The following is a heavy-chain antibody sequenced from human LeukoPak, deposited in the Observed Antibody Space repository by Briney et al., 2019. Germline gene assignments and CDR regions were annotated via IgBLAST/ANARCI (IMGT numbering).Heavy chain of an antibody. CDR2: ISYDGNNK. CDR1: GFTFSNSA. Sequence: GGSLRLSWAASGFTFSNSAMNWVRQAPGKGLEWVAVISYDGNNKYYSDSVKGRFTISRDNSKNTLYLQMNSLRAEDTAVYYCAKDMYYRGSGSYFNVDYWGQGTLVTVSS. CDR3: AKDMYYRGSGSYFNVDY. V-gene: IGHV3-30*18. D-gene: IGHD3-10*01. J-gene: IGHJ4*02.